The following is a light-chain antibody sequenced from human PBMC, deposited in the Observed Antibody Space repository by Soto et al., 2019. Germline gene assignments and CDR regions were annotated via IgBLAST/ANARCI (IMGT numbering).Light chain of an antibody. CDR1: QSVGTF. V-gene: IGKV3-11*01. CDR2: DAS. CDR3: QQHSNWPPQIT. J-gene: IGKJ5*01. Sequence: EILLTQSPATLSLSPGERATLSCRASQSVGTFFAWYQQKPGQAPRLLIYDASNRATAIPARLSGSWSGTDFTRTISSLEPEDFAVSYGQQHSNWPPQITFGQGTRLEIK.